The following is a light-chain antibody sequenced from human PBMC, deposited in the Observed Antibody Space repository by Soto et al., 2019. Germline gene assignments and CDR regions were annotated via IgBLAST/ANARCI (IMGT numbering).Light chain of an antibody. V-gene: IGLV4-69*01. CDR2: LNYDGSH. J-gene: IGLJ2*01. CDR3: QTWGTDSHVI. CDR1: SGHSSYA. Sequence: QLVLTQSPSASASLGASVKLTCTLSSGHSSYAIAWHQQQPEKGPRFLMKLNYDGSHRKGDGIPDRFSGSASGAERYLTISSLQSEDEADYYCQTWGTDSHVIFGGGTKLTVL.